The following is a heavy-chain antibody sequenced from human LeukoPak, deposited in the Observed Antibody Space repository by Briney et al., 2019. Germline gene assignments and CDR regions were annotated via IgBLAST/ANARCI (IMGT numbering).Heavy chain of an antibody. CDR2: ISAYNGDT. CDR3: ARAGYYDSSGYYHFDY. D-gene: IGHD3-22*01. Sequence: ASVKDSCKASGYTFFNYGISWVRQAPGQGLEWMGWISAYNGDTKYAQKLQGRVTMTTDTSTRTAYMELRSLRSDDTAVYFCARAGYYDSSGYYHFDYWGQGTLVTVSS. CDR1: GYTFFNYG. V-gene: IGHV1-18*01. J-gene: IGHJ4*02.